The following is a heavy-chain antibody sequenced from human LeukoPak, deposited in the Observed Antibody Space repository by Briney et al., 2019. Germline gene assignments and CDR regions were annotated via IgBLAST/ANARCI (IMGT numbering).Heavy chain of an antibody. CDR2: ISGSGGST. CDR3: AKGAHARDTAMVFEIFDY. CDR1: GFTFSSYA. V-gene: IGHV3-23*01. D-gene: IGHD5-18*01. J-gene: IGHJ4*02. Sequence: PGGSLRLSCAASGFTFSSYAMSWVRQAPGKGLEWVSAISGSGGSTYYADSVKGRFTISRDNSKNTLYLQMNSLRAEDTAVYYCAKGAHARDTAMVFEIFDYWGQGTLVTVSS.